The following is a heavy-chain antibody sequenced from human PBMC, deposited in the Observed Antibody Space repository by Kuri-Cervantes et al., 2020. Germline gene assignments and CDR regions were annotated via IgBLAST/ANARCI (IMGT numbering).Heavy chain of an antibody. CDR2: ISSSGSTI. CDR3: AKGFSYDYIDY. CDR1: GFTFSHYY. Sequence: GESLKISCAASGFTFSHYYMSWIRQAPGKGLEWVSYISSSGSTIYYADSVKGRFTISRDNSKNTVYLQMNSLRAEDTAVYYCAKGFSYDYIDYWGQGTLVTVSS. D-gene: IGHD5-18*01. J-gene: IGHJ4*02. V-gene: IGHV3-11*01.